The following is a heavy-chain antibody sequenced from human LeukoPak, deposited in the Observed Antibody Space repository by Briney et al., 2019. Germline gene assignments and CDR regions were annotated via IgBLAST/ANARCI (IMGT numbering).Heavy chain of an antibody. CDR3: ANFPVDYDFWSGYYRGDYFDY. V-gene: IGHV3-30*02. CDR2: IRYDGSNI. J-gene: IGHJ4*02. Sequence: PGGSLRLSCVASGFTFSNYGMHWVRQAPGKGLEWVAFIRYDGSNIYYADSVKGRFTISRDNSKNTLYLQMHSLSAEDTAVYYCANFPVDYDFWSGYYRGDYFDYWGQGTLVTVSS. CDR1: GFTFSNYG. D-gene: IGHD3-3*01.